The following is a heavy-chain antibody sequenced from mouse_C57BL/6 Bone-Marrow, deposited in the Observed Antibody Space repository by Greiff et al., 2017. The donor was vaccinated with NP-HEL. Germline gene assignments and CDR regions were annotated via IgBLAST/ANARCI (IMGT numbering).Heavy chain of an antibody. V-gene: IGHV1-74*01. CDR1: GYTFTSYW. CDR3: AIRALDYDDDGAWFAY. J-gene: IGHJ3*01. CDR2: IHPSDSDT. Sequence: QVQLQQPGAELVKPGASVKVSCKASGYTFTSYWMPWVKQRPGQGLAWIGRIHPSDSDTKYNQKFKGQATLTVDKSSMTAYMQLSSLTAEDSAVYYWAIRALDYDDDGAWFAYWGQGTLVTVSA. D-gene: IGHD2-4*01.